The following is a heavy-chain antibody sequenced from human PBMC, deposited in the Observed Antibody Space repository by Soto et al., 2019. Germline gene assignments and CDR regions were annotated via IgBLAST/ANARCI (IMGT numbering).Heavy chain of an antibody. D-gene: IGHD1-26*01. Sequence: EVQLVQSGAEVKKPGESLKISCKGSGDSFSTYYIGWVRQMPGKGLECMGIIYPGDSDTRYSPSFQGQVLISVDKAISTAYLHWGSLESSDTAVYYCARGHTVGRTVGAFDIWGQGTVVTVPS. CDR2: IYPGDSDT. CDR3: ARGHTVGRTVGAFDI. CDR1: GDSFSTYY. J-gene: IGHJ3*02. V-gene: IGHV5-51*01.